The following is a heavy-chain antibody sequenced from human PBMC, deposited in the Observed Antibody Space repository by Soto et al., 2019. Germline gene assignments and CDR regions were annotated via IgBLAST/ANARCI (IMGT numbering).Heavy chain of an antibody. CDR1: GFTFSSYA. D-gene: IGHD3-10*01. CDR3: ARVRVGELV. Sequence: EVQLLESGGGLVQPGGSLRLSCAASGFTFSSYAMSWVRQAPGKGLEWVSIIGVGGGDRYYPESVKGRCTISRDNSRDTLYLEMNSLLDDDTAVYYCARVRVGELVWGQGTLVTVSS. V-gene: IGHV3-23*01. CDR2: IGVGGGDR. J-gene: IGHJ4*02.